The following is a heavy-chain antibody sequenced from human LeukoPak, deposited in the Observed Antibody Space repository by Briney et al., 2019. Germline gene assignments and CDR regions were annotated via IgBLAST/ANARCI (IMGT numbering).Heavy chain of an antibody. CDR3: AKAMSTVMGGTDY. CDR1: GFTFSNHW. V-gene: IGHV3-53*01. J-gene: IGHJ4*02. D-gene: IGHD4-17*01. Sequence: PGGSLRLSCAASGFTFSNHWMHWVRQAPGKGLEWVSVLYSDGATYYADSVKGRFIISRDNSKNTLYLQMNSLRADDTALYYCAKAMSTVMGGTDYWGQGTLVTVSS. CDR2: LYSDGAT.